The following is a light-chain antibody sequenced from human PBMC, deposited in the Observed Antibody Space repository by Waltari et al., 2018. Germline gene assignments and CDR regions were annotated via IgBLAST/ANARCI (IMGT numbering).Light chain of an antibody. CDR1: QSVSSY. V-gene: IGKV3-11*01. CDR2: DTS. CDR3: QQRSNWPPT. Sequence: EFGLTNSPAPLFLFPGEKPTLSCRASQSVSSYLPWYQQKPGQAPRLLIYDTSNRATGIPARFSGSGSGTYFTLTISSLEPEDFAVYYCQQRSNWPPTFGQGTRLEIK. J-gene: IGKJ5*01.